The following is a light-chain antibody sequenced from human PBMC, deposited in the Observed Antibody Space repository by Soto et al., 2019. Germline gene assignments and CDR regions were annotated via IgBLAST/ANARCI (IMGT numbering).Light chain of an antibody. CDR2: GAS. CDR3: QQYGSSGT. V-gene: IGKV3-20*01. J-gene: IGKJ1*01. CDR1: QSVSNNY. Sequence: EIGLTQSPRTLSLSPGEIATLSCRASQSVSNNYLAWYQQKPGQAPRLLIYGASNRATGIPDRFSGSGSGTDFTLTISRLEPEDFAVYYCQQYGSSGTFGQGTKVDTK.